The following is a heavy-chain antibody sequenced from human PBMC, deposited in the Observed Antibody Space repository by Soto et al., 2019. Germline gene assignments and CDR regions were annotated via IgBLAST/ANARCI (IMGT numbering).Heavy chain of an antibody. CDR3: AREYTAWPLAYGLDV. J-gene: IGHJ6*02. CDR2: ISSRSDI. V-gene: IGHV3-21*01. Sequence: PGGSLRLSCVGSGFAVSTSRINWARQAPGKGLEWVSSISSRSDIYYADSVKGRFTISRDNAKNSVSLQMNSLRAEDTAVYYCAREYTAWPLAYGLDVWGQGTTVTVSS. CDR1: GFAVSTSR. D-gene: IGHD2-2*02.